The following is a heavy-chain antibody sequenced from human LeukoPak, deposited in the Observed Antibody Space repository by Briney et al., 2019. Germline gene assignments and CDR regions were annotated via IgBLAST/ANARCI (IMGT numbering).Heavy chain of an antibody. J-gene: IGHJ6*03. CDR1: RGTFSSYA. Sequence: ASVKVSCKASRGTFSSYAISWVRQAPGQGLEWMGGIIPIFGTANYAQKFQGRVTITTDESTSTAYMELSSLRSEDTAVYYCASVTTVKDPYYYYYMDVWGKGTTVTVSS. CDR3: ASVTTVKDPYYYYYMDV. V-gene: IGHV1-69*05. D-gene: IGHD4-11*01. CDR2: IIPIFGTA.